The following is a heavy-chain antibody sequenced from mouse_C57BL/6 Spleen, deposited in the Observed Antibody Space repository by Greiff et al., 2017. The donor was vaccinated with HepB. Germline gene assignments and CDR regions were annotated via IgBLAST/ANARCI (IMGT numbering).Heavy chain of an antibody. V-gene: IGHV1-64*01. CDR1: GCTFTSYW. CDR3: ARYATYYFDY. Sequence: QVQLQQPGAELVKPGASVKLSCKASGCTFTSYWMHWVKQRPGQGLEWIGMIHPNSGSTNYNEKFKSKATLTVDKSSSTAYMQLSSLTSEDSAVYYCARYATYYFDYWGQGTTLTVSS. J-gene: IGHJ2*01. D-gene: IGHD6-1*01. CDR2: IHPNSGST.